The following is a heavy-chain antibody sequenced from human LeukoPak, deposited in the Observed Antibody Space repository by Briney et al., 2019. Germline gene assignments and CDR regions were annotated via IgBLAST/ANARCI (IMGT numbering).Heavy chain of an antibody. CDR1: GDSVSSNSAA. J-gene: IGHJ5*02. CDR3: AREAWDYDILTGYQYSNWFDP. CDR2: TYYRSKLYN. Sequence: SQTLSLTCAISGDSVSSNSAAWNWIRQSPSRGLEWLGRTYYRSKLYNDYAVSVESRITINPDTSKNQFSLQLNSVTPEDTAVYYCAREAWDYDILTGYQYSNWFDPWGQGTLVTVSS. V-gene: IGHV6-1*01. D-gene: IGHD3-9*01.